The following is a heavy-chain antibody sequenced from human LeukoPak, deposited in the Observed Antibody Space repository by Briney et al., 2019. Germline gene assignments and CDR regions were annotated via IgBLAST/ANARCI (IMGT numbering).Heavy chain of an antibody. CDR3: ASWIAVAGKGDY. Sequence: PGGSLRLSCAAPGFTFSSYGMNWVRQAPGKGLEWVSSISSSSSYIYYADSVKGRFTISRDNAKNSLYLQMNSLRAEDTAVYYCASWIAVAGKGDYWGQGTLVTVSS. V-gene: IGHV3-21*01. CDR2: ISSSSSYI. J-gene: IGHJ4*02. CDR1: GFTFSSYG. D-gene: IGHD6-19*01.